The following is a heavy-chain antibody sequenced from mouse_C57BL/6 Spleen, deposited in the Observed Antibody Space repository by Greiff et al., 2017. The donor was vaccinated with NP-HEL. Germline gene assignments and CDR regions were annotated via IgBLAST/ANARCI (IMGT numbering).Heavy chain of an antibody. D-gene: IGHD2-5*01. CDR1: GYTFTSYW. Sequence: QVQLQQPGAELVMPGASAKLSCKASGYTFTSYWMHWVKQRPGQGLEWIGEIDPSDSYTNYNQKFKGKSTLTVDKSSSTAYMQLSSLTSEDSAVYYCARGDSYYSTPAGYFDVWGTGTTVTVSS. V-gene: IGHV1-69*01. J-gene: IGHJ1*03. CDR2: IDPSDSYT. CDR3: ARGDSYYSTPAGYFDV.